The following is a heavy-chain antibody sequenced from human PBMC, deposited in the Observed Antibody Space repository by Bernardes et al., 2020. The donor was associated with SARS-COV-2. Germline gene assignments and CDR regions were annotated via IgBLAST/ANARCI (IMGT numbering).Heavy chain of an antibody. Sequence: SGPTLVKPTQTLTLTCTFSGFSLVTNGVGVGWLRQPPGKALEGLALIYWDDDKRYNPSLKNRLTIVKDTSRNQVVLTMTKVDPEDTATYYCAHRFRHSANWDVGFFDIWGQGILVTVSP. D-gene: IGHD3-9*01. CDR1: GFSLVTNGVG. J-gene: IGHJ1*01. CDR3: AHRFRHSANWDVGFFDI. CDR2: IYWDDDK. V-gene: IGHV2-5*02.